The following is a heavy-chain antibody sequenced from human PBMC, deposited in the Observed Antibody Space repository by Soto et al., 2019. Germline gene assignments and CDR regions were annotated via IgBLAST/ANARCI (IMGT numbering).Heavy chain of an antibody. Sequence: QVQLVQSGAEVKKPGSSVKVSCKASGGTFSSYAITWVRQAPGQGLEWMGGIIPIFGTANYAQKFQARVTITVDESTNTAYRELSSMRSEDTAVYYCARDRGPSSGYYPYWFDPWGQGTLVTVSS. D-gene: IGHD3-22*01. CDR1: GGTFSSYA. CDR2: IIPIFGTA. J-gene: IGHJ5*02. CDR3: ARDRGPSSGYYPYWFDP. V-gene: IGHV1-69*12.